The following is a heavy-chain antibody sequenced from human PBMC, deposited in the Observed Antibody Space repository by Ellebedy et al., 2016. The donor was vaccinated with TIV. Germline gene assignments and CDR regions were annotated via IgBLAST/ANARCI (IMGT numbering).Heavy chain of an antibody. Sequence: GESLKISCKGSGYSFTSYWIGWVRQMPGKGLEWMGIIYPGDSDTRYSPSFQGQVTISADKSISTAYLQWSSLKASDTAMYYCARLGADCSGGSCSYYYYGMDVWGQGTTVTVSS. J-gene: IGHJ6*02. CDR2: IYPGDSDT. CDR1: GYSFTSYW. CDR3: ARLGADCSGGSCSYYYYGMDV. D-gene: IGHD2-15*01. V-gene: IGHV5-51*01.